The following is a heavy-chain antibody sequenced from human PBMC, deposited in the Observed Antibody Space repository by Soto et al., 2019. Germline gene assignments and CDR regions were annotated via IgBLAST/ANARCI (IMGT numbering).Heavy chain of an antibody. CDR1: GFTFSSYS. Sequence: GGSLRLSCAASGFTFSSYSMNWVRQAPGKGLEWVSSISSSSSYIYYADSVKGRFTISRDNAKNSLYLQMNSLRAEDTAVYYCAREGDDYGDQGYMDVWGKGTTVTVSS. CDR3: AREGDDYGDQGYMDV. V-gene: IGHV3-21*01. J-gene: IGHJ6*03. CDR2: ISSSSSYI. D-gene: IGHD4-17*01.